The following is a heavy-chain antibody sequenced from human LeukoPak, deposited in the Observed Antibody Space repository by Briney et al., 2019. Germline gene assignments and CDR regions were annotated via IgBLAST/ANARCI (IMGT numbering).Heavy chain of an antibody. CDR1: GGSFSGYY. J-gene: IGHJ4*02. Sequence: SETLSLTCAVYGGSFSGYYWSWIRQPPGKGLEWIGEINHSGSTNYNPSLKSRVTISVDTSKNQFSLMLSSVTAADTAVYDCARGPRTFRHGSGSYDYWGQGTLVTVSS. CDR2: INHSGST. CDR3: ARGPRTFRHGSGSYDY. V-gene: IGHV4-34*01. D-gene: IGHD3-10*01.